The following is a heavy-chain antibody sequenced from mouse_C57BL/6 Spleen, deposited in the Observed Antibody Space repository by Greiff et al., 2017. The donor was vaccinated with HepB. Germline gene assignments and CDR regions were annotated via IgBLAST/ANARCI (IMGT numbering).Heavy chain of an antibody. D-gene: IGHD2-4*01. CDR2: IHPSLGGT. CDR1: GYSFTGYY. J-gene: IGHJ4*01. CDR3: ARGVDYDYEDYAMDY. Sequence: VQLQQSGPELVTPGASVQISCKASGYSFTGYYMTWVKQSPEKSLEWIGEIHPSLGGTTYNQKFKAKATLTVDKSSSTAYMQLKSLTSEDSAVYDCARGVDYDYEDYAMDYGGQGTSVTVSS. V-gene: IGHV1-42*01.